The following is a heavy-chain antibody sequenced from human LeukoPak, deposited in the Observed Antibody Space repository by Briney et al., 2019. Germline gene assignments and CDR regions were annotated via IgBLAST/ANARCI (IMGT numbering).Heavy chain of an antibody. V-gene: IGHV3-21*01. CDR3: ARDSRDLIDY. J-gene: IGHJ4*02. Sequence: PGGSLRLSCAASGFTFRSYSMNWVRQAPGKGLEWVSSISSSSSYIYYADSVKGRFTISRDNAKNSLYLQMNSLRAEDTAVYYCARDSRDLIDYWGQGTLVTVSS. CDR1: GFTFRSYS. CDR2: ISSSSSYI.